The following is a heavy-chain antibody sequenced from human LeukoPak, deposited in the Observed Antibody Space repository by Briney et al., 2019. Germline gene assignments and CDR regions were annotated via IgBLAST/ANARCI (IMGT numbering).Heavy chain of an antibody. Sequence: TSQTLSLTCIVSGGSISSGGYYWSWIRQHPGKGLEWIGYIYDSGTTYYNPSLKSRVSISVDTSKNQFSLKLSSVTAADTAVYYCARDYLGHCGGDCYFFDYWGQGTLVTVSS. CDR3: ARDYLGHCGGDCYFFDY. V-gene: IGHV4-31*03. D-gene: IGHD2-21*02. CDR1: GGSISSGGYY. CDR2: IYDSGTT. J-gene: IGHJ4*02.